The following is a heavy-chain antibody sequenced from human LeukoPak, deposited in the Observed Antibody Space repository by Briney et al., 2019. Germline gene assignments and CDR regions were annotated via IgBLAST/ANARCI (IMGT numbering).Heavy chain of an antibody. CDR2: INWNGGST. CDR3: ARENRFTHMDV. D-gene: IGHD2-15*01. V-gene: IGHV3-20*04. J-gene: IGHJ6*03. Sequence: GGSLRLSCAASGFTFDDYGMSWVRQAPGRGLEWVSGINWNGGSTGYADSVKGRFTISRDNAKNSLYLQMNSLRAEDTAVYYCARENRFTHMDVWGKGTTVTVSS. CDR1: GFTFDDYG.